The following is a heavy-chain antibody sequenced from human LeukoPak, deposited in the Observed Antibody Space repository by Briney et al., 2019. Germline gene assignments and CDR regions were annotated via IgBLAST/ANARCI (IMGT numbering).Heavy chain of an antibody. CDR3: ARGDWEVIITQYYMDV. D-gene: IGHD3-3*01. CDR1: GSTFTSYD. V-gene: IGHV1-8*01. J-gene: IGHJ6*03. Sequence: ASVKVSCKASGSTFTSYDINWVRQATGQGLEWMGWMNPNSGNTGYAQKFQGRVTMTRNTSISTAYMELSSLRSEDTAVYYCARGDWEVIITQYYMDVWGKGTTVTVSS. CDR2: MNPNSGNT.